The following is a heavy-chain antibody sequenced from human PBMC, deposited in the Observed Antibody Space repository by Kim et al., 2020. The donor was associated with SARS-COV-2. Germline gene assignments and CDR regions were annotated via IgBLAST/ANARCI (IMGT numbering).Heavy chain of an antibody. V-gene: IGHV3-43*01. Sequence: GGSLRLSCAASGFTFDDYTMHWVRQAPGKGLEWVSLISWDGGSTYYADSVKGRFTISRDNSKNSLYLQMNSLRTEDTALYYCAKDSGYSSGWFDYWGQGTLVTVSS. D-gene: IGHD6-19*01. CDR1: GFTFDDYT. CDR2: ISWDGGST. CDR3: AKDSGYSSGWFDY. J-gene: IGHJ4*02.